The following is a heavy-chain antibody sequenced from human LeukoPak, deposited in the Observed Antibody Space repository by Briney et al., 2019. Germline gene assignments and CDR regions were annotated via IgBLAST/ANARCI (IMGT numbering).Heavy chain of an antibody. CDR2: IFSGGTT. V-gene: IGHV3-23*03. CDR3: AREGNYYDMDV. CDR1: GFTFSTYA. Sequence: GGSLRLSCAASGFTFSTYAMSWVRKAPGKGLEWVSVIFSGGTTYYAASVKGRFTISRDNSKNTLYLQMNSLRAEDTAVYYWAREGNYYDMDVWGQGTTVTVSS. J-gene: IGHJ6*02.